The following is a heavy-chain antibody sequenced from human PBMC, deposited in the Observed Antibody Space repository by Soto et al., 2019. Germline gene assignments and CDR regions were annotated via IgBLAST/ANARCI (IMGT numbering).Heavy chain of an antibody. V-gene: IGHV1-8*01. Sequence: GASVKVSCKASGYTFTSYDINWVRQATGQGLEWMGWMNPNSGNTGYAQKFQGRVTMTRNTSISTAYMELSSLRSEDTAVYYCARGGNWNAAFGDYYYYMDVWGKVTTVTVSS. D-gene: IGHD1-1*01. CDR3: ARGGNWNAAFGDYYYYMDV. CDR2: MNPNSGNT. CDR1: GYTFTSYD. J-gene: IGHJ6*03.